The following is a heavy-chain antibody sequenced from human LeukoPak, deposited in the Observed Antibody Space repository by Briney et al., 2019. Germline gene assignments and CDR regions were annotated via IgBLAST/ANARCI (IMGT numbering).Heavy chain of an antibody. CDR2: IIPIFGTA. J-gene: IGHJ6*03. CDR3: ASEDYCSSTSCYTDPYYYYYMDV. V-gene: IGHV1-69*13. D-gene: IGHD2-2*02. Sequence: ASVKVSCKASGGTFSSYAISWVRQAPGQGLEWMGGIIPIFGTANYAQKFQGRVTITADESTSTAYMELSSLRSEDTAVYYCASEDYCSSTSCYTDPYYYYYMDVWGKGTTVTVSS. CDR1: GGTFSSYA.